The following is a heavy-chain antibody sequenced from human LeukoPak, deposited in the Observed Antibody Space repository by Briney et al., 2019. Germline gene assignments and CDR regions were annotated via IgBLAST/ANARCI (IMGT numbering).Heavy chain of an antibody. D-gene: IGHD3-3*01. CDR2: IYTSGST. V-gene: IGHV4-61*02. J-gene: IGHJ5*02. CDR1: GGSISSGSYY. CDR3: ARDRRAEYYDFWSGPSIFDP. Sequence: SETLSLTCTVSGGSISSGSYYWSWIRQPAGKGLEWIGRIYTSGSTNYNPSLKSRVTISVDTSKNQFSLKLSSVTAADTAVYYCARDRRAEYYDFWSGPSIFDPWGQGTLVTVSS.